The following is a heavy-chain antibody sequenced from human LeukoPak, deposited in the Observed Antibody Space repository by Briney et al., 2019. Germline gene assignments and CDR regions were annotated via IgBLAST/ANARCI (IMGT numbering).Heavy chain of an antibody. J-gene: IGHJ4*02. V-gene: IGHV1-69*05. Sequence: ASVKVPCKASGGTFSSYAISWVRQAPGQGLEWMGGIIPIFGTANYAQKFQGRVTITTDESTSTAYMELSSLRSEDTAVYYCARAPVYYYDSSGYLGYFDYWGQGTLVTVSS. CDR1: GGTFSSYA. D-gene: IGHD3-22*01. CDR2: IIPIFGTA. CDR3: ARAPVYYYDSSGYLGYFDY.